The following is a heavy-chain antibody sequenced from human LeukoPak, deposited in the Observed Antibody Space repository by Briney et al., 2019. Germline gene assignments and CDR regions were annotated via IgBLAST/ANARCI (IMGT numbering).Heavy chain of an antibody. D-gene: IGHD3-3*01. Sequence: ASVKVSCKASGYTFTSYGISWVRQAPGQGLEWMGWISAYNGNTNYAQKLQGRVTMTTDTSTSTAYMELRSLRSDDTAVYYCARSDPPSTLGWLLYPYYYYGMDVWGQGTTVTVSS. CDR3: ARSDPPSTLGWLLYPYYYYGMDV. CDR1: GYTFTSYG. CDR2: ISAYNGNT. V-gene: IGHV1-18*01. J-gene: IGHJ6*02.